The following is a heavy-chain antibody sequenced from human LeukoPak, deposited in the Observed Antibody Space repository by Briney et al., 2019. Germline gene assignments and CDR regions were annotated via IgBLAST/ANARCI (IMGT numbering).Heavy chain of an antibody. CDR2: ISGGDGTT. CDR1: GFTFSNYA. Sequence: GGSLRLSCAASGFTFSNYAMNWVRQARGKGLEWVSGISGGDGTTFYADSVKGRFTISRDNSKNTLYLQMNSLRAEDTAIYYCAKAGSLDIAARQNYWGQGTLVTVSS. V-gene: IGHV3-23*01. J-gene: IGHJ4*02. D-gene: IGHD6-6*01. CDR3: AKAGSLDIAARQNY.